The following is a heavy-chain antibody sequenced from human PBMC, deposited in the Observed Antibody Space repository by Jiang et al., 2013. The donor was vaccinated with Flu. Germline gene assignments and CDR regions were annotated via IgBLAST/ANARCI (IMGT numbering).Heavy chain of an antibody. J-gene: IGHJ4*02. Sequence: YSGDTTYAQKVQGRVTMTTDTSTSTAYMELRGLRSDDTAVYYCARVYGGAPVYYFDYWGQGALVTVSS. D-gene: IGHD4/OR15-4a*01. CDR2: YSGDT. V-gene: IGHV1-18*01. CDR3: ARVYGGAPVYYFDY.